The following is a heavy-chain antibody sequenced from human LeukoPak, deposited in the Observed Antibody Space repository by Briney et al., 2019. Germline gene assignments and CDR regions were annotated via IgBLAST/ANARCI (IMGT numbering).Heavy chain of an antibody. V-gene: IGHV3-23*01. D-gene: IGHD2-15*01. CDR3: ATHMDIVVVVAATPDHYFDY. CDR2: ISGSGGST. Sequence: GGSLRLSCAASGFTFSSYSMNWVRQAPGKGMEWVSAISGSGGSTYYADSVKGRFTISRDNSKNTLYLQMNSLRAEDTAVYYCATHMDIVVVVAATPDHYFDYWGQGTLVTVSS. J-gene: IGHJ4*02. CDR1: GFTFSSYS.